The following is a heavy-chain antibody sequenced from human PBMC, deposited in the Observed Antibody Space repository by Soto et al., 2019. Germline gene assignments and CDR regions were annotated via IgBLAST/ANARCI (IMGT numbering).Heavy chain of an antibody. D-gene: IGHD2-2*01. V-gene: IGHV3-23*01. CDR2: ISGSGGST. CDR1: GFTFSSYA. CDR3: AKTGHLVLVPADKNWLDS. J-gene: IGHJ5*01. Sequence: EVQLLETGGGLVQPGGSRGLSCVASGFTFSSYAVSWVRQAPGKGLEWVSAISGSGGSTYYADSVKGRFTISRDNSKNTVFLQVNSLTAEDTAIYYCAKTGHLVLVPADKNWLDSWGQGTLVTVSS.